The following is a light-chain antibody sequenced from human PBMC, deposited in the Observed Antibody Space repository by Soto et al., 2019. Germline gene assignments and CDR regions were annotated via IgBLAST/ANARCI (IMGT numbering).Light chain of an antibody. CDR1: QSVDSTY. J-gene: IGKJ2*01. CDR3: QQYDTSPPMYT. CDR2: ATS. V-gene: IGKV3-20*01. Sequence: EIVLTQSPGTLSLSPGERATLSCRASQSVDSTYLAWYQQKPDQSPRLLIYATSTRAAGTPDRFSGSGSGTDFTLTISRLEPGDVAVYYCQQYDTSPPMYTFGQGTKVDIK.